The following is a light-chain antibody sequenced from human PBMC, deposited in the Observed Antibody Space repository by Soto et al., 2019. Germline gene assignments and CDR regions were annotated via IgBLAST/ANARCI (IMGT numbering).Light chain of an antibody. J-gene: IGKJ3*01. CDR2: GVS. Sequence: EIVLTQSPGTLSLSPGERATLSCRASRSVGGTYLAWYQQKPGQAPKLLMYGVSNRATGIPDRFSGSGSGTDFTLTISRLEPEDFAAYYCQQYGTSPLTFGPGTKLDI. CDR1: RSVGGTY. CDR3: QQYGTSPLT. V-gene: IGKV3-20*01.